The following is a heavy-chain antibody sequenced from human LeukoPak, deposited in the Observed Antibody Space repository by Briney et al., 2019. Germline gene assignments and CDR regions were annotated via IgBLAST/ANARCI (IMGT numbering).Heavy chain of an antibody. CDR3: ARRYCSGGSCYSDGYYGMDV. CDR1: GYTFTNYG. D-gene: IGHD2-15*01. J-gene: IGHJ6*02. Sequence: ASVKVSCKASGYTFTNYGFSWVRQAPGQGLEWMGWINAYNGNTNYAQKLQGRVTMTTDTSTNTAYMELRSLRSDDTAVYYCARRYCSGGSCYSDGYYGMDVWGQGTTVTVSS. CDR2: INAYNGNT. V-gene: IGHV1-18*01.